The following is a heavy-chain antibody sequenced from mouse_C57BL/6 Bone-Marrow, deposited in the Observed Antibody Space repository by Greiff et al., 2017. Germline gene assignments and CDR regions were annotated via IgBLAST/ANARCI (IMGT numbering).Heavy chain of an antibody. V-gene: IGHV14-1*01. CDR1: GFNIKDYY. J-gene: IGHJ1*03. Sequence: EVQLQQSGAELVRPGASVKLSCTASGFNIKDYYMHWVKQRPEQGLEWIGRIDPEDGDTEYAPKFQGKATMTADTSSNTAYLQHSSLTSEDTAVYYCTTRYYGSSYDWYFDVWGTGTTVTVSS. CDR3: TTRYYGSSYDWYFDV. D-gene: IGHD1-1*01. CDR2: IDPEDGDT.